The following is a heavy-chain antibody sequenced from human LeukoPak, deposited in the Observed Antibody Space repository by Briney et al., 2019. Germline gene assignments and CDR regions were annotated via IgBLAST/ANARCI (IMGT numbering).Heavy chain of an antibody. V-gene: IGHV3-23*01. CDR1: GFTFSSYA. Sequence: GGSLRLSCAASGFTFSSYAMSWVRQAPGKGLEWVSTISGSGQTTYYADSVKGRFTISRDNSKNTLYLQMNSLRAEDTAVYYCAKDPSSSAGSNWFDPWGQGTLVTVSS. CDR3: AKDPSSSAGSNWFDP. J-gene: IGHJ5*02. CDR2: ISGSGQTT. D-gene: IGHD6-6*01.